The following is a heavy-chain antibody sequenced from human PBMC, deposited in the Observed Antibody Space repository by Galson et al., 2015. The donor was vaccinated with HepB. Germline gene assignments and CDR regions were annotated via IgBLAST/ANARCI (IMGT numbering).Heavy chain of an antibody. D-gene: IGHD4-11*01. CDR1: GFSLSTSGMC. J-gene: IGHJ3*02. Sequence: PALVKPTQTLTLTCTFSGFSLSTSGMCVSWIRQPPGKALEWLALIDWDDDKYYSTSLKTRLTISKDTSKNQVVLTMTNMDSVDTATYYCARAHYSNYAAFDIWGQGTMVTVSS. V-gene: IGHV2-70*01. CDR2: IDWDDDK. CDR3: ARAHYSNYAAFDI.